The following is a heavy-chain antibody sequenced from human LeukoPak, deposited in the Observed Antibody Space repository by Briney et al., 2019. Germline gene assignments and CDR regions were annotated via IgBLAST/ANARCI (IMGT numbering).Heavy chain of an antibody. CDR3: ARDRTILATITGYYYYGMDV. D-gene: IGHD5-12*01. Sequence: SQTLSLTCAISGDSVSSNSGTWNWIRQSPARGLEWLGRTYYRPKWYNDYAVSVKSRITINPDTSKNQFSLQLHSVTPEDTAVYYCARDRTILATITGYYYYGMDVWGQGTTVTVSS. J-gene: IGHJ6*02. V-gene: IGHV6-1*01. CDR1: GDSVSSNSGT. CDR2: TYYRPKWYN.